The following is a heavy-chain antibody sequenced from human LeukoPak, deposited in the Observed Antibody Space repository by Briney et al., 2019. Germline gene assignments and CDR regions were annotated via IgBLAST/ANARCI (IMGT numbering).Heavy chain of an antibody. CDR3: AWGYYDSSGYYSRGATFPPTVFDY. Sequence: ASVKVSCKASGYTFVGYSINWLRQAPGQGLEWMGGIIPIFGTANYAQKFQGRVTITADESTSTAYMELSSLRSEDTAVYYCAWGYYDSSGYYSRGATFPPTVFDYWGQGTLVTVSS. V-gene: IGHV1-69*13. D-gene: IGHD3-22*01. J-gene: IGHJ4*02. CDR1: GYTFVGYS. CDR2: IIPIFGTA.